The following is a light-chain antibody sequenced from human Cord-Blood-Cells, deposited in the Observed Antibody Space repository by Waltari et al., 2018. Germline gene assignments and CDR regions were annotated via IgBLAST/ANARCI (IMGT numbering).Light chain of an antibody. V-gene: IGKV1-39*01. CDR2: AAS. CDR1: QSISSY. Sequence: DIQMTQSPSSLSASVGDRVTITCRASQSISSYLNWYQQKPGKAPKLLIYAASSLQSGVPSRVRGSGSGTDFTLTISSLQPEDFATYYCQQSYSTPQTFGQGTKVEIK. J-gene: IGKJ1*01. CDR3: QQSYSTPQT.